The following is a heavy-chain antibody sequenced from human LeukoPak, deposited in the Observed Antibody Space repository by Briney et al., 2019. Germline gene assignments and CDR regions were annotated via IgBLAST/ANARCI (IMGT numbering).Heavy chain of an antibody. J-gene: IGHJ4*02. Sequence: SQTLSLTCTVSGGSISSGDYYWSWIRQPPGKGLEWIGYIYYSGSTYYNPSLKSRVTISVDTSKNQFSLKLSSVTAADTAVYYCAREEVRRAVAGYFDNWGQGTLVAVSS. V-gene: IGHV4-30-4*08. CDR3: AREEVRRAVAGYFDN. CDR2: IYYSGST. D-gene: IGHD6-19*01. CDR1: GGSISSGDYY.